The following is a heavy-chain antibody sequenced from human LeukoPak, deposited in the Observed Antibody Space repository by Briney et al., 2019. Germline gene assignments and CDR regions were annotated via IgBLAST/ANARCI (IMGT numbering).Heavy chain of an antibody. CDR1: GYTFRNFD. V-gene: IGHV1-8*01. D-gene: IGHD3-3*01. J-gene: IGHJ3*02. CDR3: ARGLTQVSYAFWSGYYPGAFDI. Sequence: ASVTVSCKASGYTFRNFDINWVRQAPGQGLEWMGWINPKSGTRGHAQKFQGRVTMTRSTSISTAYMELSSLRSEDTAVYYCARGLTQVSYAFWSGYYPGAFDIWGKGTMVTVSS. CDR2: INPKSGTR.